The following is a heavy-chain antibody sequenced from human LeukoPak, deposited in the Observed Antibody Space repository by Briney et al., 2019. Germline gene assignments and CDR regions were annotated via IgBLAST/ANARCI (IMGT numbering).Heavy chain of an antibody. V-gene: IGHV4-59*01. CDR3: ARSSEGRYYYDSSGFSYYYDYMDV. Sequence: PSETLSLTCTVSGGSISSYYWSCIRQPPGKRLERIGYIYYIGSTYYNPSLRSRVTISVDTSKNKFSLKLSSVTAADTAVYYCARSSEGRYYYDSSGFSYYYDYMDVWGKGTTVTISS. J-gene: IGHJ6*03. CDR2: IYYIGST. CDR1: GGSISSYY. D-gene: IGHD3-22*01.